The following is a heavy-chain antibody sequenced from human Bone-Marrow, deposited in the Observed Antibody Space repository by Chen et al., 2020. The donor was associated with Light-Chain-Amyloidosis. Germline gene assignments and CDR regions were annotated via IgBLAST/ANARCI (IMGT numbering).Heavy chain of an antibody. V-gene: IGHV3-33*01. Sequence: QVQLVESGGGVVQPGRSLRLSCAASGFTFSSYGMHGVRQAPGKGLEWGGVIWYDGSNKYYADSVKGRFTISRDNSKNTLYLQMNSLRAEDTAVYYCARAEDIVVVVDWGQGTLVTVSS. CDR3: ARAEDIVVVVD. J-gene: IGHJ4*02. D-gene: IGHD2-15*01. CDR2: IWYDGSNK. CDR1: GFTFSSYG.